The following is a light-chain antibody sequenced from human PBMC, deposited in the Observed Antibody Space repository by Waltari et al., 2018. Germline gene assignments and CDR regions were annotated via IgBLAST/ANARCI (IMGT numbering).Light chain of an antibody. CDR2: GDD. CDR1: DIGTKT. CDR3: QVWDNRADEVV. Sequence: SYVLTQPPSVSVAPGQTATITRGGDDIGTKTVNWSQHKSGQAPVLGIYGDDDRPSGIPGRFAGSNSGDTATLTLPRVEAGDEADYSCQVWDNRADEVVFGGGTKLAVL. V-gene: IGLV3-21*02. J-gene: IGLJ2*01.